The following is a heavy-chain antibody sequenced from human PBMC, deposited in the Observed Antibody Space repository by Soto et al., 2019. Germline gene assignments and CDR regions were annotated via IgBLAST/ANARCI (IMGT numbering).Heavy chain of an antibody. CDR2: INPSGGST. D-gene: IGHD2-15*01. V-gene: IGHV1-46*01. J-gene: IGHJ4*02. Sequence: QVQLVKSGAEVKKPGASVKVSCKASGYTFTSYYMHWGRQAPGQGLEWMGIINPSGGSTSYAQKCQGRVTMTRDTSTSTVYMELIRLISEDTTIYYCARVDCSGGSCDGFADWGQGTLVTVSS. CDR1: GYTFTSYY. CDR3: ARVDCSGGSCDGFAD.